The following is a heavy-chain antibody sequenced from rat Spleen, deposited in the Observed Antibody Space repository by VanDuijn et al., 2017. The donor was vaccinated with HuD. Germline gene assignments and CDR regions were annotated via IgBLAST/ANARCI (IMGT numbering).Heavy chain of an antibody. D-gene: IGHD1-6*01. V-gene: IGHV5-31*01. Sequence: EVQLVESGGGLVQPGRSLKLSCVASGFTFNNYWMTWIRQAPGKGLEWVASITNTGGSTYYPDSVKGRFTISRDNAKSTLYLQMNSLRSEDTATYYCTRDPPLMYTTDYYYGDVMDAWGQGASVTVSS. CDR2: ITNTGGST. J-gene: IGHJ4*01. CDR1: GFTFNNYW. CDR3: TRDPPLMYTTDYYYGDVMDA.